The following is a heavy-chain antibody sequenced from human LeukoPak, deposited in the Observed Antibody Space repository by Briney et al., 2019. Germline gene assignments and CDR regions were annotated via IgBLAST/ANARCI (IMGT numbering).Heavy chain of an antibody. Sequence: SQTLSLTCTVSGGSISSGDYYWSWIRQPPGKGLEWIGYIYYSGSTYYNPSLKSRVTISVDTSKNQFSLKLSSVTAADTAVYYCARAPTYYYDSSGYYFDYWGQGTLVTVSS. CDR2: IYYSGST. J-gene: IGHJ4*02. CDR3: ARAPTYYYDSSGYYFDY. CDR1: GGSISSGDYY. V-gene: IGHV4-30-4*08. D-gene: IGHD3-22*01.